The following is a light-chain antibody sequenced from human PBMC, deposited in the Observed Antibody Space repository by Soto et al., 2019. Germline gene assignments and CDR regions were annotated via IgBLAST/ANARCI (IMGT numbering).Light chain of an antibody. CDR2: EGS. CDR1: SSDVGSYNL. Sequence: QSALTQPASVSGSPGQSITISCTGTSSDVGSYNLVSWYQQHPGKAPKLMIYEGSKRPSGVSNRFSGSKSGNTASLTISGLHAEDEADYYCCSYAGSYTFVVFGGGTKLTVL. CDR3: CSYAGSYTFVV. J-gene: IGLJ3*02. V-gene: IGLV2-23*03.